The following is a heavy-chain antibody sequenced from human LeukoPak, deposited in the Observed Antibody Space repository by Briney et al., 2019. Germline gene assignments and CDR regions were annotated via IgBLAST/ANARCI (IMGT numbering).Heavy chain of an antibody. J-gene: IGHJ4*02. CDR2: IKQDGSEK. V-gene: IGHV3-7*01. CDR3: ARSYYVWGSYPPDDY. Sequence: GGSLRLSCAASRFTFSSYWMSWVRQAPGKGLEWVANIKQDGSEKYYVDSVKGRFTISRDNAKNSLYLQMNSLRAEDTAVYYCARSYYVWGSYPPDDYWGQGTLVTVSS. D-gene: IGHD3-16*02. CDR1: RFTFSSYW.